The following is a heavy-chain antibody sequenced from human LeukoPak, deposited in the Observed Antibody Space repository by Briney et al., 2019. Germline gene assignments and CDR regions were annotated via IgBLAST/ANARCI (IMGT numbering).Heavy chain of an antibody. CDR1: GYTFTSYG. Sequence: ASVKVSCKASGYTFTSYGISWVRQAPGQGLEWMGWISAYNGNTNYAQKFQGRVTMTTDTSTSTAYMELRSLRSDDTAVYYCARDHRNYDFWSGYYDNWFDPWGQGTLVTVSS. CDR3: ARDHRNYDFWSGYYDNWFDP. D-gene: IGHD3-3*01. CDR2: ISAYNGNT. V-gene: IGHV1-18*01. J-gene: IGHJ5*02.